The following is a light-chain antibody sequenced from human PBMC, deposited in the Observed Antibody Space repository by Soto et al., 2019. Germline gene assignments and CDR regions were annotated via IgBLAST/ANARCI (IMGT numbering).Light chain of an antibody. CDR1: QSVSSY. V-gene: IGKV3-11*01. Sequence: EIVLTQSPATLSLSPGERATLSCRASQSVSSYLAWYQQKPGQAPRLLIYDASNRATGIPARFSGSGSGTDFTLTISSLEPEDFAVYYCQQYGSSPRTFGQGTEVDIK. J-gene: IGKJ1*01. CDR3: QQYGSSPRT. CDR2: DAS.